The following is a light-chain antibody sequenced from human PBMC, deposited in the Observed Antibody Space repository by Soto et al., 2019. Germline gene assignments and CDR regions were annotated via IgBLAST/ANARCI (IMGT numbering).Light chain of an antibody. V-gene: IGKV2-30*01. Sequence: DVVMTQSPLSLPVTLGQPASISCRSSQSLVYSDGYTYLSWFQQRPGQSPRRLIYMVSNRDSGVPDRFSGSGSGTDFTLEISRVEAEDVGVYFCMQCTHWPWTFGQGTKVDIK. CDR3: MQCTHWPWT. CDR2: MVS. J-gene: IGKJ1*01. CDR1: QSLVYSDGYTY.